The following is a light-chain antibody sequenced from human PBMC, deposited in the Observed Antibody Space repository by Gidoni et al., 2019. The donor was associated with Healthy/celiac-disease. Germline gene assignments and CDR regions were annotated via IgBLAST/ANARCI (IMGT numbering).Light chain of an antibody. J-gene: IGKJ2*01. Sequence: PATLASAGDKVTTLSCASQHIVSCFYLDQQQQEPGHAPLLHVAGRSHSAVGIPVRFSGSGTGTAFTLSSLQLEALDFAVYHRQQYTSSRTFGQGTKLEIK. CDR3: QQYTSSRT. CDR2: GRS. V-gene: IGKV3D-20*01. CDR1: HIVSCFY.